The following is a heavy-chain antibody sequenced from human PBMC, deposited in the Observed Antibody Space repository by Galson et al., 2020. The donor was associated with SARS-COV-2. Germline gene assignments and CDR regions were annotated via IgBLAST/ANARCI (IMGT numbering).Heavy chain of an antibody. J-gene: IGHJ4*02. CDR2: INPDSGGT. CDR1: GYTFADYY. D-gene: IGHD4-17*01. Sequence: GASVKVSCKASGYTFADYYIHWVRQAPGQGPELMGWINPDSGGTKYAQMFQGRVTMTRDTSISTVHMELSRLRFDDTAVYYCARSRSLPYDYWGQGTLVTVSS. CDR3: ARSRSLPYDY. V-gene: IGHV1-2*02.